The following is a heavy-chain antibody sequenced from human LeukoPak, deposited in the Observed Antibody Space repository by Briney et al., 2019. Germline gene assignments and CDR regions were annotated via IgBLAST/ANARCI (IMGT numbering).Heavy chain of an antibody. Sequence: ASVKVSCKASGYPFTSYYINWVRQAPGQGLEWMGWISAYNGDTNYAQNLQGRVTMTTDTSTDTAYMELRSLRSDDTAVYYCARDGLSYTNPNNWFDSWGQGTLVTVSS. CDR2: ISAYNGDT. CDR3: ARDGLSYTNPNNWFDS. CDR1: GYPFTSYY. J-gene: IGHJ5*01. D-gene: IGHD2-2*02. V-gene: IGHV1-18*01.